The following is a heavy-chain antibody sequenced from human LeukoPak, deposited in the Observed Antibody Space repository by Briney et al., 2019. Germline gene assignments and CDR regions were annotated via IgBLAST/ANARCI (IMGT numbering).Heavy chain of an antibody. J-gene: IGHJ4*02. V-gene: IGHV1-24*01. CDR2: FDPEDGET. Sequence: GASVKVSSTVSGYTLTELSMHCVRRAPGKGLEWMGGFDPEDGETIKAQKFQGRVTMTEDTSTDTSYMELSSLRSEDTAVYYCATAGTTFGGVIAKYYFDYWGQGTLVTVSS. CDR3: ATAGTTFGGVIAKYYFDY. CDR1: GYTLTELS. D-gene: IGHD3-16*02.